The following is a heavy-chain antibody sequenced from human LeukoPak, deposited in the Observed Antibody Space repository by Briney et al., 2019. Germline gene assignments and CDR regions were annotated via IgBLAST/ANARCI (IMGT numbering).Heavy chain of an antibody. J-gene: IGHJ5*02. Sequence: SGGSLRLSCAASGFTFSPCWMHWVRQAPGKGLVWVSRIKGDGSSTSYADSVKGRFTISRDNAKNTLYLQMNSLRAEDTAVYYCARSDWFDPWGQGTLVTVSS. V-gene: IGHV3-74*01. CDR2: IKGDGSST. CDR3: ARSDWFDP. CDR1: GFTFSPCW.